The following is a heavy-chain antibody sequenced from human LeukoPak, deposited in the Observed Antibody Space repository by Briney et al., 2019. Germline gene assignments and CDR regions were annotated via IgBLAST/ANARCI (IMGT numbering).Heavy chain of an antibody. J-gene: IGHJ4*02. Sequence: GGSLRLSCVASGFTFSSYAMSWVRQAPGKGLEWVSAISGSGGSTYYADSVKGRFTISRDNSKNTLYLQMNSLRAEDTAVYYCAKDLELGFGGVIPSADYWGQGTLVTVSS. V-gene: IGHV3-23*01. D-gene: IGHD3-16*02. CDR2: ISGSGGST. CDR1: GFTFSSYA. CDR3: AKDLELGFGGVIPSADY.